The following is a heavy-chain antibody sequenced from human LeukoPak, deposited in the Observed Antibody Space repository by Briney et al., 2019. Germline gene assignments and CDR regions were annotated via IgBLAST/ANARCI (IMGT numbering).Heavy chain of an antibody. CDR1: GFTFSSYA. Sequence: GGSLRLSCAASGFTFSSYAMSWVRQAPGKGLEWVSAISGSGGSTYYADSVKGRFTISRDNSKNTLYLQMNSLRAEDTAVYYCAKDLRAYYYDSSGQGAFDIWGQGTVVTVSS. D-gene: IGHD3-22*01. J-gene: IGHJ3*02. CDR2: ISGSGGST. V-gene: IGHV3-23*01. CDR3: AKDLRAYYYDSSGQGAFDI.